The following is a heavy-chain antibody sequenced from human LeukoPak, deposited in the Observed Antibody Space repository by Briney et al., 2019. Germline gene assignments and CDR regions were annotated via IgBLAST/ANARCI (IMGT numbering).Heavy chain of an antibody. J-gene: IGHJ4*02. CDR2: ISFSVNTK. D-gene: IGHD6-19*01. CDR3: ARGAYSSGWAYFDH. CDR1: GFTFSDYS. V-gene: IGHV3-48*04. Sequence: GGSLRLSCAASGFTFSDYSMDWVRQAPGKGLEWVSYISFSVNTKYYGDSVKGRFTISRDNAKNSLYLHMDSLRAEDTAVYYCARGAYSSGWAYFDHWGQGTLVTVSS.